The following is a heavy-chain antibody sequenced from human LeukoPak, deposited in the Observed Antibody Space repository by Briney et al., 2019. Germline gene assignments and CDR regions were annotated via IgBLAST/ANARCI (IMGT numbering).Heavy chain of an antibody. D-gene: IGHD2-2*01. CDR1: GFTFSSYA. CDR2: ISGSGGST. V-gene: IGHV3-23*01. CDR3: AKARHCSSTSCPKPFDY. Sequence: GGSLRLSCAASGFTFSSYAMSWVRQAPGKGLEWVSAISGSGGSTYYADSVKGRFTISRDNSKYTLYLQMNSLRAEDTAVYYCAKARHCSSTSCPKPFDYWGQGTLVTVSS. J-gene: IGHJ4*02.